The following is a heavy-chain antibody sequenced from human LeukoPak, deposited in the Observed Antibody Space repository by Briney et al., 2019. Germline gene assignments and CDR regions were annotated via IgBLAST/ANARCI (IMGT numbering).Heavy chain of an antibody. CDR2: INWNGGTT. D-gene: IGHD2-21*01. Sequence: GGSLRLSCAASGFTFGAFGMSWVRQAPGKGLEWVSGINWNGGTTACADSVKGRFTISRDNAKNSLYLQMNSLRAEDTALYYCARENGCGGDCYYFDYWGQGTLVAVSS. CDR1: GFTFGAFG. CDR3: ARENGCGGDCYYFDY. J-gene: IGHJ4*02. V-gene: IGHV3-20*04.